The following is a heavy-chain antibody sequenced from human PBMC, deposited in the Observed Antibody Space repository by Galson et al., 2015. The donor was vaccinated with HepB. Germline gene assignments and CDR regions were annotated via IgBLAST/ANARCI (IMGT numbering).Heavy chain of an antibody. CDR3: ARDPEIDYYYGFPGAGWFDP. D-gene: IGHD3-10*01. CDR2: ISSSSSYT. Sequence: SLRLSCAASGFTFSDYYMSWIRQAPGKGLEWVSYISSSSSYTNYADPVKGRFTISRDNAKNSLYLQMNSLRAEDTAVYYYARDPEIDYYYGFPGAGWFDPWGQGTLVTVSS. V-gene: IGHV3-11*06. J-gene: IGHJ5*02. CDR1: GFTFSDYY.